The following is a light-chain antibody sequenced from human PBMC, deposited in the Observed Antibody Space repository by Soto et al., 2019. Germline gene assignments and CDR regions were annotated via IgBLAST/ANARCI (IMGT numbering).Light chain of an antibody. CDR2: TVS. J-gene: IGKJ1*01. Sequence: DIQLTQSPSCLTAYIGDRFTFTCLASQSISNYLDWYQQKPGKAPKLLIHTVSRLQSGVPSRFSGSGSGTNFSLTISRLQPEDFATYYCQQNYDTPRTFGQGTKVDIK. CDR1: QSISNY. CDR3: QQNYDTPRT. V-gene: IGKV1-39*01.